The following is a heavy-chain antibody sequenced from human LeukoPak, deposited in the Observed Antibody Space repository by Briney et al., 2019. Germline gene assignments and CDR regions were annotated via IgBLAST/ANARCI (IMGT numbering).Heavy chain of an antibody. CDR3: ARVSGLGLFDY. J-gene: IGHJ4*02. CDR2: IYYSGST. D-gene: IGHD3-10*01. Sequence: SDTLSLTCAVSGYSISSSNWWGWIRQPPGKGLEWIGYIYYSGSTYYNPSLKSRVTMSVDTSKNQFSLKLSSVTAADTAVYYCARVSGLGLFDYWGQGTLVTVSS. CDR1: GYSISSSNW. V-gene: IGHV4-28*03.